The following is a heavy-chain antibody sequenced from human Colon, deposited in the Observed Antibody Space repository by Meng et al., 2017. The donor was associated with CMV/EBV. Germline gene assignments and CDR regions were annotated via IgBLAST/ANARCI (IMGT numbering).Heavy chain of an antibody. D-gene: IGHD4-23*01. V-gene: IGHV1-18*01. CDR3: ATVGGNSGSYYYGLDV. CDR1: GYTFTSYG. Sequence: ASVKVSCKASGYTFTSYGISWVRQAPGQGLEWMGWISAYNGNTNYAQKLQGRVTMTTDTSTSTAYMQLSSLRSEDTAVYYCATVGGNSGSYYYGLDVWGQGTTVTVSS. J-gene: IGHJ6*02. CDR2: ISAYNGNT.